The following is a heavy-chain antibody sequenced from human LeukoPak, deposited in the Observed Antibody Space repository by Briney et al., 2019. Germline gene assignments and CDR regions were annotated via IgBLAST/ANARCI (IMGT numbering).Heavy chain of an antibody. CDR1: GFTFSSYS. D-gene: IGHD2-15*01. J-gene: IGHJ4*02. Sequence: GGSLRLSCAASGFTFSSYSMSWVRQAPGKGLEWVSSITTGSDYIYYADSLKGRFTVSRDDAKNSLYLQMNSLRAEDTAVYYCARGSGSLDYWGQGTLVTVSS. CDR2: ITTGSDYI. V-gene: IGHV3-21*01. CDR3: ARGSGSLDY.